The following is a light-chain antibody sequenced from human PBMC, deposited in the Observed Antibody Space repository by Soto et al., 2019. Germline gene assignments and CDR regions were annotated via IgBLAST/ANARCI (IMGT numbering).Light chain of an antibody. V-gene: IGKV3-20*01. Sequence: ESVLTQSPGTLSLSPGERATLSCRTSQSVSSNFLAWYQQKPGQAPRLLIYGASSRATGIPDRFSGSGSGTDFTLTISRLEPEDFGVYYCQQYGTSFWTFGQGTKVEIK. CDR2: GAS. J-gene: IGKJ1*01. CDR3: QQYGTSFWT. CDR1: QSVSSNF.